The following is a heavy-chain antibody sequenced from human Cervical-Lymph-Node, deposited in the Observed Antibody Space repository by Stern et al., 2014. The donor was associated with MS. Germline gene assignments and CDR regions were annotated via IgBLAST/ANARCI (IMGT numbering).Heavy chain of an antibody. J-gene: IGHJ4*02. V-gene: IGHV3-74*01. CDR2: IDSDGSST. Sequence: VHLVESGGGLVQPGGSLRLSFAASGFTFSTSWMHWVRQAPGKGLVWVSGIDSDGSSTSDANSVKGRFTISRDNAKNTLYLQMNSLRAEDTAVYYCAREPRDSSGPGGYWGQGTLVTVSS. CDR3: AREPRDSSGPGGY. CDR1: GFTFSTSW. D-gene: IGHD6-19*01.